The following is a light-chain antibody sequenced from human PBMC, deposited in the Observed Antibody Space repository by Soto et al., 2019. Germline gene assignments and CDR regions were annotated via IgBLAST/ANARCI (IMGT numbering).Light chain of an antibody. J-gene: IGKJ1*01. CDR2: GAS. CDR1: QSVNSN. Sequence: EIVMTQSPATLSVSAGQRATLSCRASQSVNSNLAWYKQKPGQAPRLLIYGASTRATGIPARFSGSGSGTEFTLTISSLQSEDFEVYYCQQYNDWPRTFGQGTKVDIK. CDR3: QQYNDWPRT. V-gene: IGKV3-15*01.